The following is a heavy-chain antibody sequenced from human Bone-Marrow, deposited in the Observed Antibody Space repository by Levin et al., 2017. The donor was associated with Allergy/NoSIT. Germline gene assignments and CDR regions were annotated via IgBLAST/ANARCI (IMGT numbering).Heavy chain of an antibody. J-gene: IGHJ5*02. V-gene: IGHV1-18*01. CDR3: ARVFYFDSSGYYDP. Sequence: ASVKVSCKTSGFNFNLYGIIWVRQAPGQGLEWMGWISGHNGKTDYAQKFQGRASMTTDTSTSTAYMELRNLRSDDTAMFYCARVFYFDSSGYYDPWGQGTLVTVSS. CDR2: ISGHNGKT. D-gene: IGHD3-22*01. CDR1: GFNFNLYG.